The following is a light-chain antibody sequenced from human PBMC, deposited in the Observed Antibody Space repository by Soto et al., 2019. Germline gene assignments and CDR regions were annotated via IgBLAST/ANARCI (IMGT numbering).Light chain of an antibody. V-gene: IGKV3-11*01. CDR2: DAS. Sequence: DIVMTQSPSTLSLSAGDRATLTCRAGQSVSSYLAWYQQKPGQAPGLLIYDASNGASGIPARFSGSGSATDFTLTISSLQPEDFEFYYCQQPSNYPRTFGGGTKVDIK. CDR1: QSVSSY. J-gene: IGKJ4*01. CDR3: QQPSNYPRT.